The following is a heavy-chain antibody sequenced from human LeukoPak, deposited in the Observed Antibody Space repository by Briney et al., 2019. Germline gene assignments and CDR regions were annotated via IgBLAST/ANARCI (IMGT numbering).Heavy chain of an antibody. J-gene: IGHJ6*03. Sequence: SETLSLTCTVSGGSISSSSYYWGWIRQPPGKGLEWIGSIYYSGSTYYNPSLKSRVTISVDTSKNQFSLKLSSVTAADTAVYYCARRVRVDPCYYYMDVWGKGTTVTVSS. D-gene: IGHD3-10*01. CDR3: ARRVRVDPCYYYMDV. CDR2: IYYSGST. CDR1: GGSISSSSYY. V-gene: IGHV4-39*01.